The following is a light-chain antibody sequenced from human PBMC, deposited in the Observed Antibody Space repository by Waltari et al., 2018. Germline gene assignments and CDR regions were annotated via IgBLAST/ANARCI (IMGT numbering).Light chain of an antibody. CDR3: MQALQTPLT. CDR1: QSILHSNVYNY. Sequence: DIVMTKSPLSLPVTPGEPDSISCRYSQSILHSNVYNYLDCYLQKPGQSPQLLIYLGSNRASVVPDRFSGSGSGTDFTLKISRVEAEDVGVFYCMQALQTPLTFGGGTKVEIK. V-gene: IGKV2-28*01. CDR2: LGS. J-gene: IGKJ4*01.